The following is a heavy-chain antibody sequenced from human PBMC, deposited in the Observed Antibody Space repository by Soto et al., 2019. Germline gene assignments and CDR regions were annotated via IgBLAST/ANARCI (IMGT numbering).Heavy chain of an antibody. J-gene: IGHJ4*02. Sequence: SETLSLTCAVYGGSFSGYYWSWIRQPPGKGLEWIGEINHSGSTNYNPSLKSRVTISVDTSKNQFSLKLSSVTAADTAVYYCARGTSSGPEGYWGQGTLVTVS. CDR2: INHSGST. CDR1: GGSFSGYY. D-gene: IGHD6-19*01. CDR3: ARGTSSGPEGY. V-gene: IGHV4-34*01.